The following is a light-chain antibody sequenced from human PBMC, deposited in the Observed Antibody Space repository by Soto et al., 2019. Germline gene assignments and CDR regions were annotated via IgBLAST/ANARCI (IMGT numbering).Light chain of an antibody. CDR3: AAWDDTVRNYV. CDR1: ISNIGSNY. CDR2: SNN. V-gene: IGLV1-47*02. Sequence: QSVLTQPPSVSGTPGQRVTISCSGSISNIGSNYVSWFQQLPGTAPTVLSSSNNQRPSGVPDRFSGSKSGTSASLAISGLRSEDEAKYYCAAWDDTVRNYVFGTGTKLTVL. J-gene: IGLJ1*01.